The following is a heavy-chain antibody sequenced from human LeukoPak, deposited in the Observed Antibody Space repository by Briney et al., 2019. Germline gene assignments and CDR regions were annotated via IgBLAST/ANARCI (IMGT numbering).Heavy chain of an antibody. V-gene: IGHV4-30-4*01. CDR1: GGSLSSGDYY. CDR3: ARALYVAGGDYFDY. J-gene: IGHJ4*02. CDR2: IYYSGST. D-gene: IGHD6-19*01. Sequence: SETLSLTCTVSGGSLSSGDYYWSWIRQPPGKGLEWIGYIYYSGSTYYNPSLKSRVTISVDTSKNQFSLKLSSVTAADTAVYYCARALYVAGGDYFDYWGQGTLVTVSS.